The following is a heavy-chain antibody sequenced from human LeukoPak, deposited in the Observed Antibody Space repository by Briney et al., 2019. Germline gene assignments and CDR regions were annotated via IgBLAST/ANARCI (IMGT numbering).Heavy chain of an antibody. CDR3: ARDRGDGYNSYYFDY. J-gene: IGHJ4*02. Sequence: ASETLSLTCTVSGGSISSYYWSWIRQPPGKGLEWIGYIYYSGSTNYNPSLKSRVTISVDTSKNQFSLKLSSVTAADTAVYYCARDRGDGYNSYYFDYWGQGTLATVSS. V-gene: IGHV4-59*12. D-gene: IGHD5-24*01. CDR2: IYYSGST. CDR1: GGSISSYY.